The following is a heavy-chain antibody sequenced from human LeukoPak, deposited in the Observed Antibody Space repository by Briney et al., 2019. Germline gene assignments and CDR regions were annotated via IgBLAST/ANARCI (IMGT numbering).Heavy chain of an antibody. V-gene: IGHV4-59*01. CDR1: GGSISDYY. Sequence: ETLSLTCSVSGGSISDYYWTWVRQPPGKGLEWIGQIHYSGRADYNPSLKSRITMSVDTSRNQISLKLSSVTAADTAIYYCVRFGVNYDMDVWGQGTTVTVFS. CDR2: IHYSGRA. J-gene: IGHJ6*02. D-gene: IGHD3-16*01. CDR3: VRFGVNYDMDV.